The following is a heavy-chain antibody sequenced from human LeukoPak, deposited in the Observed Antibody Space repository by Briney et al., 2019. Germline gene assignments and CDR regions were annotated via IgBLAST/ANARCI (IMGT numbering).Heavy chain of an antibody. CDR2: ISRSGSVI. J-gene: IGHJ4*02. CDR1: GFTFSDYF. Sequence: GGSLRLSCAASGFTFSDYFMTWIRQAPGKGREWVSYISRSGSVIYYADSVKGRFTISRDNAKNSLFLQMNSLRVEDTAVYYCARGLWPAMGNDPEGFDYWGQGTLVTVSS. D-gene: IGHD5-18*01. V-gene: IGHV3-11*01. CDR3: ARGLWPAMGNDPEGFDY.